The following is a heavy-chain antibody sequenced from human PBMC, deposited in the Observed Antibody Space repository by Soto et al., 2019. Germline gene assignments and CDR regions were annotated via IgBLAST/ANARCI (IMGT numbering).Heavy chain of an antibody. CDR1: GFTFSNYW. D-gene: IGHD2-21*01. V-gene: IGHV3-7*01. CDR3: ASARHIGP. Sequence: GGSLRLSSADSGFTFSNYWMSWVRQGPGKGLEWVANIKQDGSESNYADSVKGRFTISRDNAENSLYLQMTSLRAEDTAVYYCASARHIGPWGQGTLVTVSS. CDR2: IKQDGSES. J-gene: IGHJ5*02.